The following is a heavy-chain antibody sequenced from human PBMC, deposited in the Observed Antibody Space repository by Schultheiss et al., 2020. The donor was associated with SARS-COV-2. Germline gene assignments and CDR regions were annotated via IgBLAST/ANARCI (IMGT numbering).Heavy chain of an antibody. CDR3: ARDSDYNRGNYYYYYYMDV. D-gene: IGHD4-11*01. J-gene: IGHJ6*03. CDR2: MYYSGST. Sequence: SETLSLTCTVSGGSISSYYWSWIRQPPGKGLEWIGYMYYSGSTNYNPSLKSRVTISVDTSKNQFSLKLSSVTAADTAVYYCARDSDYNRGNYYYYYYMDVWGKGTTVTVSS. CDR1: GGSISSYY. V-gene: IGHV4-59*12.